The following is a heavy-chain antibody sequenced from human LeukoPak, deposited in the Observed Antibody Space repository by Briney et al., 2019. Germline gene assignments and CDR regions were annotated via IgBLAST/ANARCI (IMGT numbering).Heavy chain of an antibody. J-gene: IGHJ4*02. Sequence: GGSVRLSCAASGFTFSSYAMSWVRQAPGKGLEWVSAISGSGGSTYYADSVKGRFTISRDNSKNTLYLQMNSLRAEDTAVYYCAKLRSPEYYYDSSGWEFDYWGQGTLVTVSS. V-gene: IGHV3-23*01. CDR2: ISGSGGST. D-gene: IGHD3-22*01. CDR1: GFTFSSYA. CDR3: AKLRSPEYYYDSSGWEFDY.